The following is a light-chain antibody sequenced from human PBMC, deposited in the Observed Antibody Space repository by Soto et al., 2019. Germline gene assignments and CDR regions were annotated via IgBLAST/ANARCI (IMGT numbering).Light chain of an antibody. V-gene: IGLV2-23*01. CDR3: CSYAGSPHVV. CDR2: EGS. CDR1: SRDVGSYNL. Sequence: QSALTQPASVSGSPGQSITISCTGTSRDVGSYNLVSWYQQHPGKAPKLMIYEGSKRPSGVSNRFSGSKSGNTASLTISGLQAEDEADYYCCSYAGSPHVVFGGGTKLTVL. J-gene: IGLJ2*01.